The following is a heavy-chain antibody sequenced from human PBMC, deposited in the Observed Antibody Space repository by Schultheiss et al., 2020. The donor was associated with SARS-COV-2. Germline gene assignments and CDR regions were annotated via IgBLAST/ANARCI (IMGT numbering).Heavy chain of an antibody. Sequence: GGSLRLSCAASGFAFRSYAISWVRQAPGKGLEWVSTISGSDGRTYNADSVKGRFTISRDNSKNTLYLHMSSLRAEDTAVYYCAKVGDSVVLKVYGIPNFDYWGQGGLVTVAS. CDR2: ISGSDGRT. V-gene: IGHV3-23*01. D-gene: IGHD2-8*01. CDR3: AKVGDSVVLKVYGIPNFDY. CDR1: GFAFRSYA. J-gene: IGHJ4*02.